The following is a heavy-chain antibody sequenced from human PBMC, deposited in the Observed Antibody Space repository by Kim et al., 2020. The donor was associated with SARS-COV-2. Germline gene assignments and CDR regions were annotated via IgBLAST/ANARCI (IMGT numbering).Heavy chain of an antibody. CDR3: ARHYIVVVPAATQSNWFDP. CDR2: IYYSGST. V-gene: IGHV4-39*01. D-gene: IGHD2-2*01. J-gene: IGHJ5*02. CDR1: GGSISSSSYY. Sequence: SETLSLTCTVSGGSISSSSYYWGWIRQPPGQGLEWIGSIYYSGSTYYNPSLKSRVTISVDTSKNQFSLKLSSVTAADTAVYYCARHYIVVVPAATQSNWFDPWGQGTLVTVSS.